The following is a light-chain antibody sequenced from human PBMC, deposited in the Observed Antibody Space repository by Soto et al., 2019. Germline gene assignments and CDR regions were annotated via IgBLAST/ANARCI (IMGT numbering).Light chain of an antibody. J-gene: IGLJ1*01. Sequence: IFCTRKTSDFGTYNLVSWYQQHPGKAPKLMIYEVNKRPSGVSDRFSGSKSGNTASLTISGFQAEDEADYYCCSYAGSSTFYVFGTGTKVTVL. CDR2: EVN. CDR1: TSDFGTYNL. CDR3: CSYAGSSTFYV. V-gene: IGLV2-23*02.